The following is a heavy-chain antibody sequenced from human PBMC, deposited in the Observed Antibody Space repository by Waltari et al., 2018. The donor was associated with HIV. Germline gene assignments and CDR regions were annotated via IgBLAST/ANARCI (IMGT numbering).Heavy chain of an antibody. CDR3: AKDYYDSSGYSLNAFDL. Sequence: QLQLVEARGGVVQPGGSLRLSCAASGFSFSSYDIHWVRQPQGKGLVWVVFIRFDGTKKDYSDFVRGRFTISRDNSKNTLYLQMNSLRVEDTARFYCAKDYYDSSGYSLNAFDLWGQGTMVTVSS. D-gene: IGHD3-22*01. CDR2: IRFDGTKK. J-gene: IGHJ3*01. V-gene: IGHV3-30*02. CDR1: GFSFSSYD.